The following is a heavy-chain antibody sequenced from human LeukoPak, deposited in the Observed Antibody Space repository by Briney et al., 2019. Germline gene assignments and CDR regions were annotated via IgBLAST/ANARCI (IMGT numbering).Heavy chain of an antibody. CDR3: ARDGVDIAMGTADY. J-gene: IGHJ4*02. CDR2: ISSSSSYI. CDR1: GFTFSSYE. Sequence: KPGGSLRLSCAASGFTFSSYEMNWVRQAPGKGLEWVSSISSSSSYIYYADSVKGRFTISRDNAKNSLFLQMNNLRAEDTAVYYCARDGVDIAMGTADYWGQGTLVTVSS. V-gene: IGHV3-21*01. D-gene: IGHD5-18*01.